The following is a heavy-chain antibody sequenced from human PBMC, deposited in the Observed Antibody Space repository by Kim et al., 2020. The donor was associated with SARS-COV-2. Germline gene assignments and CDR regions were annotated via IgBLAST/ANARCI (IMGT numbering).Heavy chain of an antibody. D-gene: IGHD2-2*01. CDR1: GIPFSNAW. Sequence: GGSLRLSCAVSGIPFSNAWFNWVRQAPGKGLEWVGRIKSKSDGGTADLAAPVKGRFAISRDDSKNTLYLLMNSLRTDDSAVYYCTTVSMRWGQGTLVNVS. V-gene: IGHV3-15*01. CDR3: TTVSMR. CDR2: IKSKSDGGTA. J-gene: IGHJ4*02.